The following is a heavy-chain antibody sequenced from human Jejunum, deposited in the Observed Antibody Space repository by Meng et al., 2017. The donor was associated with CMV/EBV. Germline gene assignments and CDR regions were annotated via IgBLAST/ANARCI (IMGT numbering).Heavy chain of an antibody. CDR2: IIPKSRTI. V-gene: IGHV1-69*05. CDR1: GGAFSNFI. Sequence: KASGGAFSNFILSWVRPAPGQGLEWMGGIIPKSRTINHAQKFQGRVTITMDESRSTAYMELSSLRSDDTAVYYCARAPWGIALDFDYGGQGTLVTVSS. J-gene: IGHJ4*02. CDR3: ARAPWGIALDFDY. D-gene: IGHD6-13*01.